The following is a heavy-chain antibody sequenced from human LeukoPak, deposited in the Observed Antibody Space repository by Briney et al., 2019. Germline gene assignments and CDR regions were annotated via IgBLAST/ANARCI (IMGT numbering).Heavy chain of an antibody. CDR3: ARDGVPVRLVAWFDP. CDR2: ISPSGGIT. V-gene: IGHV3-21*01. CDR1: GFTFSSHG. D-gene: IGHD2-2*01. Sequence: SGGSLRLSCAASGFTFSSHGMNWVRQAPGKGLEWVSGISPSGGITYYTDSVKGRFTISRDTTKNSLYLQMNSPRAEDTAVYYCARDGVPVRLVAWFDPWGQGTLVTVSS. J-gene: IGHJ5*02.